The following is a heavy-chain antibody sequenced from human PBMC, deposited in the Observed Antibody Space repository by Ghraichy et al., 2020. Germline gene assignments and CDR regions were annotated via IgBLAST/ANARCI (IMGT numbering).Heavy chain of an antibody. Sequence: ESLNISCTVSGGSISSYYWSWIRQPPGKGLEWIGYIYYSGSTNYNPSLKSRVTISVDTSKNQFSLKLSSVTAADTAVYYCAREVQDGHDYVYFDYWGQGTLVTVSS. CDR1: GGSISSYY. D-gene: IGHD4-17*01. CDR2: IYYSGST. J-gene: IGHJ4*02. CDR3: AREVQDGHDYVYFDY. V-gene: IGHV4-59*01.